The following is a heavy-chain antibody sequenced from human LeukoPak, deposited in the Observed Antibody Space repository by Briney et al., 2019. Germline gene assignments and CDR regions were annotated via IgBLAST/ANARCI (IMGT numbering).Heavy chain of an antibody. CDR1: GYTFTSYG. V-gene: IGHV1-18*01. J-gene: IGHJ4*02. Sequence: ASVKVSCKASGYTFTSYGVSWVRQAPGQGLEWMGWISAYNGNTNYAQKLQGRVTMTTDTSTSTAYMELRSLRSDDTAVYYCARGGRDSSSWYGSFDYWGQGTLVTVSS. CDR3: ARGGRDSSSWYGSFDY. CDR2: ISAYNGNT. D-gene: IGHD6-13*01.